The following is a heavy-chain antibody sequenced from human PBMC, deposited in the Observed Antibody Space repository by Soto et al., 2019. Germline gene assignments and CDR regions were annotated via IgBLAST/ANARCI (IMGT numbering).Heavy chain of an antibody. CDR1: GFTFSSYG. D-gene: IGHD3-16*01. CDR2: ISYDGSDK. J-gene: IGHJ5*02. Sequence: GGSLRLSCAGSGFTFSSYGMHWVRQAPGKGLEWVAVISYDGSDKYYGDSVKGRFTISRDDSKNTLYLQMNSLRVEDTAIYYCAKTAGYDYVWGSSGLDPWGQGTMVTVPQ. V-gene: IGHV3-30*18. CDR3: AKTAGYDYVWGSSGLDP.